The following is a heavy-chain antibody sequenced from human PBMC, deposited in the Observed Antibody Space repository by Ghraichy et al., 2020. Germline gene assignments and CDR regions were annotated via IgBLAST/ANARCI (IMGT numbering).Heavy chain of an antibody. V-gene: IGHV4-59*01. CDR1: GGSISSYY. CDR2: IYYSGST. D-gene: IGHD3-16*01. CDR3: ARMGAAQVGLNWFDP. J-gene: IGHJ5*02. Sequence: SQTLSLTCTVSGGSISSYYWSWIRQPPGKGLEWIGYIYYSGSTNYNPSLKSRVTISVDTSKNQFSLKLSSVTAADTAVYYCARMGAAQVGLNWFDPWGQGTLVTVSS.